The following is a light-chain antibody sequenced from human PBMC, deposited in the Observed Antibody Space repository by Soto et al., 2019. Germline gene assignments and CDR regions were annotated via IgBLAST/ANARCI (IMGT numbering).Light chain of an antibody. CDR1: SSNVGGYDY. J-gene: IGLJ2*01. CDR3: CSYAGSYSGI. Sequence: QSVLTQPRSVSGSPGQSVTISCTGTSSNVGGYDYVSWYQQHPGKAPKLTVYDVSQRPSGVPDRFSGSKSGNTVSLIISGRQDDDESDYYCCSYAGSYSGIFGGGTKLTVL. CDR2: DVS. V-gene: IGLV2-11*01.